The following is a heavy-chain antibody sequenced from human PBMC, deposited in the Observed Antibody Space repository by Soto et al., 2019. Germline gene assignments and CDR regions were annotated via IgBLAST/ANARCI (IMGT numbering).Heavy chain of an antibody. J-gene: IGHJ3*02. CDR2: IYPGDSDT. CDR1: GYSFTSYW. Sequence: PGESLKISCKGSGYSFTSYWIGWVRQMPGKGLEWMGIIYPGDSDTRYSPSFQGQVTISADKSISTAYLQWSSLKASDTAMYYCARQWILWGQELTKNDAFDIWGQGTMVTVSS. V-gene: IGHV5-51*01. CDR3: ARQWILWGQELTKNDAFDI. D-gene: IGHD3-16*01.